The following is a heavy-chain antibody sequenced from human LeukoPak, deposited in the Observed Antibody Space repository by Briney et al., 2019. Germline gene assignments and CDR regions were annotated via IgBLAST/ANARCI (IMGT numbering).Heavy chain of an antibody. CDR3: ARGAQLTDY. J-gene: IGHJ4*02. V-gene: IGHV3-64*01. D-gene: IGHD6-13*01. Sequence: PGGSLRLSCAASGFTFYTYGMHWVRQAPGKGLEYVSGIGPDGGTTYYANSVKGGFTISRDNSKNMLYLQMGSLTADDMAVYYCARGAQLTDYWGQGTLVTVSS. CDR1: GFTFYTYG. CDR2: IGPDGGTT.